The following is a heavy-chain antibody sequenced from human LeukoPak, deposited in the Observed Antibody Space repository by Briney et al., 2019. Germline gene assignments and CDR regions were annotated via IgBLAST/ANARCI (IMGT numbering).Heavy chain of an antibody. CDR2: INPDSGGT. V-gene: IGHV1-2*02. D-gene: IGHD1-20*01. CDR3: ANRYEWNDFQSNAFDI. CDR1: GYTLTGYY. Sequence: ASVKVSCKASGYTLTGYYFHWVRQAPGQGLEWLGWINPDSGGTNYAQKFQGRVTMTRDTSISAAYMELSRLRSDDTAVYYCANRYEWNDFQSNAFDILGRRTMLTLSS. J-gene: IGHJ3*02.